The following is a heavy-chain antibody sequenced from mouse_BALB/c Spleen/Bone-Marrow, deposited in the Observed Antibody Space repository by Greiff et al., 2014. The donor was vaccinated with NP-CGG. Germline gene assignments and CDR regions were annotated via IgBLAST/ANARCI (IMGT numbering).Heavy chain of an antibody. CDR3: AREKDWVFDY. Sequence: VPLQQSGAELVKPGTSVTMSCQASGYTFTSYWMHWVKQRPGPGLEWIGDIYPGSDSTNYKEKFKSKATLTVDTSSSTAYMQLSSLTSEDAAVYYCAREKDWVFDYWGQGTTLTVSA. CDR2: IYPGSDST. D-gene: IGHD4-1*01. V-gene: IGHV1-55*01. CDR1: GYTFTSYW. J-gene: IGHJ2*01.